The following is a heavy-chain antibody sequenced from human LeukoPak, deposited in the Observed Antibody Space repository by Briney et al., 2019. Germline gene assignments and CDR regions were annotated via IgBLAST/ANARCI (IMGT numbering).Heavy chain of an antibody. Sequence: PSETLSLTCAVSGGSISSSNWWSWVRQPPGKGLEWIGEIYHSGSTNYNPSLKSRVTIPVDKSKNQFSLKLSSVTAADTAVYYCARHSAPSIAARPGYYYGMDVWGQGTTVTVSS. CDR2: IYHSGST. CDR3: ARHSAPSIAARPGYYYGMDV. D-gene: IGHD6-6*01. V-gene: IGHV4-4*02. CDR1: GGSISSSNW. J-gene: IGHJ6*02.